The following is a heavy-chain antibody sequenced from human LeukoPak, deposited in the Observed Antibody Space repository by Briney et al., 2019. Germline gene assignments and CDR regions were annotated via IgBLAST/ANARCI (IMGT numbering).Heavy chain of an antibody. Sequence: GGSLRLSCAASGFTFSDYYMSWIRQAPGKGLEWVSYISGSGSTIYYADSVKGRFTISRDNAKNSLYLQMNSLRAEDTAVYYCARERLWFGELLGNMDVWGKGTTVTISS. V-gene: IGHV3-11*04. CDR3: ARERLWFGELLGNMDV. CDR2: ISGSGSTI. CDR1: GFTFSDYY. J-gene: IGHJ6*03. D-gene: IGHD3-10*01.